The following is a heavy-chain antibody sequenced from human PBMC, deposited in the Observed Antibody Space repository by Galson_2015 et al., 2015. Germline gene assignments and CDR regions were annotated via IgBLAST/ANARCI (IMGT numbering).Heavy chain of an antibody. V-gene: IGHV1-2*04. D-gene: IGHD7-27*01. CDR2: LNPNSGST. J-gene: IGHJ3*02. CDR3: ARDVTGRESFDI. CDR1: GFTFTGYH. Sequence: SVRVSCTASGFTFTGYHIHWVRQAPGQGLEWVAWLNPNSGSTSYAQNFQGWVTMTRDTPINTAYMEMNRLTSDDKAMYYCARDVTGRESFDIWGQGTMVTVSS.